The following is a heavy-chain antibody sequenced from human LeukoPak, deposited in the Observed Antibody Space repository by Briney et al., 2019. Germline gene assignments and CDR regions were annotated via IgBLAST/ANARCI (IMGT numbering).Heavy chain of an antibody. CDR3: ARDGKLGATWGYYFDY. Sequence: QSGGSLRLSCAASGFTFSNYWMHWVRQAPGKGLVWVSRINSDGSSRDYADSVKGRFTISRDNAKNTLYLQMNSLRAEDTAVYYCARDGKLGATWGYYFDYWGQGTLVTVSS. CDR2: INSDGSSR. CDR1: GFTFSNYW. D-gene: IGHD1-26*01. J-gene: IGHJ4*02. V-gene: IGHV3-74*01.